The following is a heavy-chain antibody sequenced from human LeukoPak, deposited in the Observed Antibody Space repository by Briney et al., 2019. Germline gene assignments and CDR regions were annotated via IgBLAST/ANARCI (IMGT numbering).Heavy chain of an antibody. J-gene: IGHJ5*02. CDR1: GYSISSDYY. CDR3: AKGAGPPWFDP. D-gene: IGHD6-19*01. Sequence: SETLSLTCKVSGYSISSDYYWGWIRQPPGKGLEWIGSMYHRGTTYYNPSLKSRVTISVDTSKNQLSLKLTSVTAADTAVYYCAKGAGPPWFDPWGQGTLVTVSS. V-gene: IGHV4-38-2*02. CDR2: MYHRGTT.